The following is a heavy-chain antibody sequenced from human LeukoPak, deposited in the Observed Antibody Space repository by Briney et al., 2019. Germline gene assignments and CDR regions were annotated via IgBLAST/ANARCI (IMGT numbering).Heavy chain of an antibody. CDR1: GGSISSYY. Sequence: SETLSLTCTVSGGSISSYYWSWIRQPAGQGLEWIGRIYTSGSTNYNPSLKSRVTMSVDTSKNQFSLKLSSVTAADTAVYYCARGISGWYLTAFDIWGQGTMVTVSS. D-gene: IGHD6-19*01. J-gene: IGHJ3*02. CDR2: IYTSGST. V-gene: IGHV4-4*07. CDR3: ARGISGWYLTAFDI.